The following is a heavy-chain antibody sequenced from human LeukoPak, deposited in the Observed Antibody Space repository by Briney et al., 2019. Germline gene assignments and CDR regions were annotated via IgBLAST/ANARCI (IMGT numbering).Heavy chain of an antibody. Sequence: SSESLSLTCTVSGGSISSYYWSWVRQPPGKGLEWIGYIYYSGSTNYNPSLKSRVTISVDPSKNQFSLKLSSVTAADTAVYYCARGAARRGLFDYWGQGTLVTVSS. V-gene: IGHV4-59*01. CDR2: IYYSGST. CDR1: GGSISSYY. J-gene: IGHJ4*02. CDR3: ARGAARRGLFDY. D-gene: IGHD6-25*01.